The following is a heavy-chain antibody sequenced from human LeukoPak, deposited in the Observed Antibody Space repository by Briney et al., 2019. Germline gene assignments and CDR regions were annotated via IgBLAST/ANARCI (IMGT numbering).Heavy chain of an antibody. CDR2: IYPGDSDI. Sequence: GESLKISCKGSGYSFTSYWIGWVRHLPGKGLELMGIIYPGDSDIRYSPSLQGQVTISADKSISTAYLQWSSLKASDTAMYYCARHEVAAAGSFDYWGQGTLVTVSS. V-gene: IGHV5-51*01. D-gene: IGHD6-13*01. CDR3: ARHEVAAAGSFDY. J-gene: IGHJ4*02. CDR1: GYSFTSYW.